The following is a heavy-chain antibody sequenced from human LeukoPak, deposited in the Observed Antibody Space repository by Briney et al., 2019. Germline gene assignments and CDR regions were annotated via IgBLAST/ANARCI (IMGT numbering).Heavy chain of an antibody. V-gene: IGHV4-61*01. Sequence: KPSETLSLTCTVSGGSVSSTTYYWSWIRQPPGKGLEWIGYIYYSGSTNYNPSLKSRVTISVDTSKNQFSLKLSSVTAADTAVYYCARDLGSSSSSGAVYYFDYWGQGTLVTVSS. D-gene: IGHD6-6*01. CDR2: IYYSGST. CDR3: ARDLGSSSSSGAVYYFDY. CDR1: GGSVSSTTYY. J-gene: IGHJ4*02.